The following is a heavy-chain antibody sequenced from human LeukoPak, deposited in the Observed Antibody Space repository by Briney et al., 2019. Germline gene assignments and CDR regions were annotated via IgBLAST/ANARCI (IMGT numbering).Heavy chain of an antibody. CDR2: FDPGNGET. D-gene: IGHD3-16*02. J-gene: IGHJ4*02. Sequence: ASVKVSCKVSGYSLTELSMHWVRQAPGKGLEWMGGFDPGNGETIFTKNFQGRVTMTTDTSASTAYMELRSLRSDDTAVYYCARDQYDHVWGSHRPYFDYWGQGTLVTVSS. V-gene: IGHV1-24*01. CDR1: GYSLTELS. CDR3: ARDQYDHVWGSHRPYFDY.